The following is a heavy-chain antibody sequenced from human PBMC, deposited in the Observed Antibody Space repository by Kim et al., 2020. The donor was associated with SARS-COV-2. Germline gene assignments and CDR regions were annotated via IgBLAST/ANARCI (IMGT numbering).Heavy chain of an antibody. CDR1: GFTFSSYA. J-gene: IGHJ5*02. Sequence: GGSLRLSCAASGFTFSSYAMHWVRQAPGKGLEWVAVISYDGSNKYYADSVKGRFTISRDNSKNTLYLQMNSLRAEDTAVYYCARDGDCGGGECWFDPWGQGTLVTVSS. CDR3: ARDGDCGGGECWFDP. D-gene: IGHD2-21*01. V-gene: IGHV3-30-3*01. CDR2: ISYDGSNK.